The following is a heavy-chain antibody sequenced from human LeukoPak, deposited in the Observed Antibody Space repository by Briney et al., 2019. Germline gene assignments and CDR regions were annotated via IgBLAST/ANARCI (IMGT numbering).Heavy chain of an antibody. J-gene: IGHJ3*02. CDR1: GGSISSYY. CDR3: ARDHWNYGYAFDI. D-gene: IGHD1-7*01. V-gene: IGHV4-59*01. Sequence: SETLSLTCTVSGGSISSYYWSWIRQPPGKGLEWIGYIYYSGSTNYNPSLKSRVTISVDTSKNQSSLKLSSVTAADTAVYYCARDHWNYGYAFDIWGQGTMVTVSS. CDR2: IYYSGST.